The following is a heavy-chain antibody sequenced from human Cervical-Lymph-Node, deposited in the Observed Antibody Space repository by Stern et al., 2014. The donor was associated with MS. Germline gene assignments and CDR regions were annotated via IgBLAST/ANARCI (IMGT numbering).Heavy chain of an antibody. CDR2: TFYSGST. V-gene: IGHV4-30-4*01. CDR1: GGSIRNGDYY. Sequence: QVHLQESGPGLVKSSQTLSLTCTVSGGSIRNGDYYWNWIRQPPGKGLEWIGNTFYSGSTYYNPSIKGRATISAAIPKTQFPLSLRPVTAADTAVYFCAATQPLMGEDGSRLEAIDYYYGMDVWGQGTTVTVSS. D-gene: IGHD3-16*01. J-gene: IGHJ6*02. CDR3: AATQPLMGEDGSRLEAIDYYYGMDV.